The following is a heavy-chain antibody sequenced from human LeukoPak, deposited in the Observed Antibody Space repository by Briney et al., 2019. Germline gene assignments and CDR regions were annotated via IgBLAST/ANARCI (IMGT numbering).Heavy chain of an antibody. CDR1: GGSMKSYY. J-gene: IGHJ4*02. CDR3: ARFIYSTSCFDY. V-gene: IGHV4-4*09. Sequence: ADPLSLTCNVPGGSMKSYYWSWIRQPTGKELEWIGNIYTSGSTNYNPSLRGRVTMSLDTSKNQISLKLSSVTAADTAVYFCARFIYSTSCFDYWGQGTLVTVSS. CDR2: IYTSGST. D-gene: IGHD6-13*01.